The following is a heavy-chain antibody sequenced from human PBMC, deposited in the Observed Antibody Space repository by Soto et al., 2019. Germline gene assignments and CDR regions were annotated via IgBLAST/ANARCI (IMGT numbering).Heavy chain of an antibody. D-gene: IGHD6-6*01. CDR1: GYTFTGYY. CDR3: ARAPASIAGRYGMDV. J-gene: IGHJ6*02. CDR2: INPNSGGT. Sequence: ASVKVSCKASGYTFTGYYMHWVRQAPGQGLEWMGWINPNSGGTNYAQKFQGWVTMTRDTSISTAYMELSRLRSDDTAVYYCARAPASIAGRYGMDVWGQGTTVTVSS. V-gene: IGHV1-2*04.